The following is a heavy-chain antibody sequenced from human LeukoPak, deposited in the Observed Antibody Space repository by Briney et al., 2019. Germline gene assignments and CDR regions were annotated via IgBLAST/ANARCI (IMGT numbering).Heavy chain of an antibody. CDR3: ARGVWGDAIFAGPNWFDP. J-gene: IGHJ5*02. D-gene: IGHD3-16*01. CDR2: FNHSGST. Sequence: SETLSLTCAVYGGSFRGYYWSWIRQPPGKGREWIGEFNHSGSTNYNPSLKSRVTISVDTSKNQFSLKLSSVTAADTAVYYCARGVWGDAIFAGPNWFDPWGQGTLVTVSS. CDR1: GGSFRGYY. V-gene: IGHV4-34*01.